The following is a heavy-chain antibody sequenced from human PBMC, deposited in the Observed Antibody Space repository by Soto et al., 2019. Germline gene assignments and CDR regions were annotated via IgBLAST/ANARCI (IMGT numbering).Heavy chain of an antibody. Sequence: SETLSLTCTVSGGSINSGNSYWSWIRQPPGKGLEWIGFIYYRGSTYYNPTLQSRVAMSIDTSKNQFSLKLSSVTAADTAVYYCVRQGIGVLHGLVDVWGQGTTVTVSS. V-gene: IGHV4-61*01. CDR1: GGSINSGNSY. J-gene: IGHJ6*02. CDR3: VRQGIGVLHGLVDV. D-gene: IGHD3-10*01. CDR2: IYYRGST.